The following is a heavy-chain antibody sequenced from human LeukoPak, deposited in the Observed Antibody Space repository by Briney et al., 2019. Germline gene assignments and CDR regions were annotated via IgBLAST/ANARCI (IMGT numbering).Heavy chain of an antibody. Sequence: SETLSLTCTVSGGSISSSSYYWGWIRQPPGKGLEWIGSIYYSGSTYYNPSLKSRVTISVETSKNQFSLKLSSVTAADTAVYYCARQRTGGRYFDYWGQGTLVTVSS. J-gene: IGHJ4*02. V-gene: IGHV4-39*01. CDR1: GGSISSSSYY. CDR3: ARQRTGGRYFDY. CDR2: IYYSGST. D-gene: IGHD1-14*01.